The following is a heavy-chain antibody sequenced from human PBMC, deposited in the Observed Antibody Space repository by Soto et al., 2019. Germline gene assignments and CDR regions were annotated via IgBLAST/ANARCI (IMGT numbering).Heavy chain of an antibody. V-gene: IGHV1-69*13. CDR1: GGTFSSYR. CDR3: VTRSGAKPSSS. D-gene: IGHD6-13*01. J-gene: IGHJ4*02. CDR2: IVPIYRTA. Sequence: SVKVSCKASGGTFSSYRINWVRQAPGQGLEWVGGIVPIYRTADYAQKFQGRVTITADESASTSYMELRSLKSQDTAVYYCVTRSGAKPSSSWGQGTLVTVSS.